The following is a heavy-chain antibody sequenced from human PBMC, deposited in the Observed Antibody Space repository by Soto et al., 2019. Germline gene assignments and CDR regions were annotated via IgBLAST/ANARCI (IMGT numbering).Heavy chain of an antibody. Sequence: EVQLLESGGGLGQPRRSLRLSCSASGFNFTNHVINWVRQAPGKSLEWVSSISNSDDVGFYADSVRGRFIVSRDTSTNTIYLQMNYLRVEDTAVYYCAKTVGATKLEDYWGQGTLVTVSS. D-gene: IGHD1-26*01. V-gene: IGHV3-23*01. J-gene: IGHJ4*02. CDR1: GFNFTNHV. CDR3: AKTVGATKLEDY. CDR2: ISNSDDVG.